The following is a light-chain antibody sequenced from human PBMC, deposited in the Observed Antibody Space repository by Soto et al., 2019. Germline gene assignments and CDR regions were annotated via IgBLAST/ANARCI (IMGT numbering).Light chain of an antibody. J-gene: IGKJ1*01. CDR2: AAS. CDR1: PSVARN. V-gene: IGKV3-15*01. CDR3: RHYNHWPGT. Sequence: EVVMTQSPDSMSVSPGESATLSCRASPSVARNVAWYQQKPGQAPRLLIYAASTRATGIPARFSGSGSGTEFTLTISGLQSEDFAVYHCRHYNHWPGTFGQGTKVELK.